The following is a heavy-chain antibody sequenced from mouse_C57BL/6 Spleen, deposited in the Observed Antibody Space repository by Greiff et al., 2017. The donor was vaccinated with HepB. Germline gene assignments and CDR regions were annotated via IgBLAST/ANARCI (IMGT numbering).Heavy chain of an antibody. CDR2: INPSSGYT. CDR1: GYTFTSYW. D-gene: IGHD2-5*01. CDR3: ARSYSSYGAMDY. Sequence: VQLQQSGAELAKPGASVKLSCKASGYTFTSYWLHWVKQRPGQGLEWIGYINPSSGYTKYNQKFKDKATLTADKSSSTAYMQLSSLTYEDSAVYDCARSYSSYGAMDYWGQGTSVTVSS. V-gene: IGHV1-7*01. J-gene: IGHJ4*01.